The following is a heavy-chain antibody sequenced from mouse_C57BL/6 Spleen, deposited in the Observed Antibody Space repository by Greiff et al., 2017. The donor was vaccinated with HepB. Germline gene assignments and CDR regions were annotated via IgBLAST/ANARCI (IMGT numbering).Heavy chain of an antibody. D-gene: IGHD1-1*01. Sequence: QVHLQQSGAELARPGASVKLSCKASGYTFTSYGISWVKQRTGQGLEWIGEIYPRSGNTYYNEKFKGKATLTAYKSSSTAYMELRSLTSEDSAVYFCARSTTVVDAMDYWGQGTSVTVSS. CDR1: GYTFTSYG. CDR2: IYPRSGNT. J-gene: IGHJ4*01. V-gene: IGHV1-81*01. CDR3: ARSTTVVDAMDY.